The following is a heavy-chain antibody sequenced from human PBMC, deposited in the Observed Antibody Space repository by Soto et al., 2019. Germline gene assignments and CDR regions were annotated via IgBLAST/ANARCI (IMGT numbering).Heavy chain of an antibody. D-gene: IGHD1-1*01. CDR3: ARDHRLEYYYYYGMDV. J-gene: IGHJ6*02. CDR2: ISAYNGNT. V-gene: IGHV1-18*04. Sequence: GASVKVSCKASGYTFTSYGISWVRQAPGQGLEWMGWISAYNGNTNYAQKLQGRVTMTTDTSTSTAYMELRSLRSDDTAVYYCARDHRLEYYYYYGMDVWGQGTTVTAP. CDR1: GYTFTSYG.